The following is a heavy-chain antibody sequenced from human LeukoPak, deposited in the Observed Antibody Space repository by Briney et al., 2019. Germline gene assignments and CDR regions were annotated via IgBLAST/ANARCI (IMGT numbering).Heavy chain of an antibody. CDR2: IYNRGTT. J-gene: IGHJ5*02. CDR1: GGSISSFY. CDR3: ARDRSYGNIWFDP. Sequence: PSETLSLTCTVSGGSISSFYWSWIRQPPGKGLEWIGYIYNRGTTNYNPSLKSRVTIAVDTSKNQFSLKLTSVTAADTAVYYCARDRSYGNIWFDPWGQGTLVTVS. D-gene: IGHD4-17*01. V-gene: IGHV4-59*01.